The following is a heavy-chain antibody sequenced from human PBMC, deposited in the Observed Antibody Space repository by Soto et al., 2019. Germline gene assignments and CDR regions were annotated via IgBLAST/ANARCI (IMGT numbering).Heavy chain of an antibody. CDR3: ARALLVGDSYGMDV. CDR2: IWYDGSNK. V-gene: IGHV3-33*01. J-gene: IGHJ6*02. CDR1: GFTFSSYG. Sequence: GGSLRLSCAASGFTFSSYGMHWVRQAPGKGLEWVAVIWYDGSNKYYADSVKGRFTISRDNSKNTLYLQMNSLRAEDTAVYYCARALLVGDSYGMDVWGQGTTVTVSS. D-gene: IGHD2-21*02.